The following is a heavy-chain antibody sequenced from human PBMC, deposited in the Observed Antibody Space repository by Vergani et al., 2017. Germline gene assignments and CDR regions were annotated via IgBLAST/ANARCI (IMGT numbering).Heavy chain of an antibody. Sequence: VQLVESGGGVVQPGRSLRLSCAASGFTFSSYGMHWVRQAPGKGLEWVSYISSSGSTIYYADSVKGRFTISRDNAKNSLYLQMNSLRAEDTAVYYCAXDGGYCSSTSCSYYFDYWGQGTLVTVSS. J-gene: IGHJ4*02. D-gene: IGHD2-2*01. V-gene: IGHV3-48*04. CDR1: GFTFSSYG. CDR2: ISSSGSTI. CDR3: AXDGGYCSSTSCSYYFDY.